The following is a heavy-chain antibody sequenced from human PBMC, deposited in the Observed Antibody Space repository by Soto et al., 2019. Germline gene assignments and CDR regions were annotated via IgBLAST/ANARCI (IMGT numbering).Heavy chain of an antibody. V-gene: IGHV3-30-3*01. CDR2: ISYDGSNK. D-gene: IGHD6-13*01. CDR1: GFTFSSYA. CDR3: ARGTYSSSWNYYYYGMDV. Sequence: GGSLRLSCAASGFTFSSYAMHWVRQAPGKGLEWVAVISYDGSNKYYADSVKGRFTISRDNSKNTLYLQMNSLRAEDTAVYYCARGTYSSSWNYYYYGMDVWGQGTTVTVSS. J-gene: IGHJ6*02.